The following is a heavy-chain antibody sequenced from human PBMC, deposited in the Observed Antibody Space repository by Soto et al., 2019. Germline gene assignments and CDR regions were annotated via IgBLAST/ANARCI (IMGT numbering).Heavy chain of an antibody. D-gene: IGHD6-19*01. J-gene: IGHJ4*02. CDR3: ARDLALAGNY. Sequence: GGSLRLSCAASGFTFSSYAMNWVRQTQEKGLEWVSSMSSTSSYTHYSDSVKGRFTISRDNANNSLFLQMNSLRAEDTATYYCARDLALAGNYWGQGVLVTVSS. CDR1: GFTFSSYA. CDR2: MSSTSSYT. V-gene: IGHV3-21*01.